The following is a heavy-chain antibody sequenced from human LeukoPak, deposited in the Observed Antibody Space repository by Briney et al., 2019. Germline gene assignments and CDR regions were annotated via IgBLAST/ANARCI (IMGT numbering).Heavy chain of an antibody. D-gene: IGHD1-26*01. Sequence: SETLSLTCAVSGGSISSGGYSWSWIRQPPGKGLEWIGYIYHSGSTYYNPSLKSRVTISVDRSKNQFSLKLSSVTAADTAVCYCAGYQELQFDYWGQGTLVTVSS. CDR1: GGSISSGGYS. J-gene: IGHJ4*02. CDR2: IYHSGST. CDR3: AGYQELQFDY. V-gene: IGHV4-30-2*01.